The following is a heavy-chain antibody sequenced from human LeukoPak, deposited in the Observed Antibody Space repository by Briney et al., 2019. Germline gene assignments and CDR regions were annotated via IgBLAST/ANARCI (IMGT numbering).Heavy chain of an antibody. Sequence: SETLSLTCTVSGYAISSAYYWGWIRQPPGKGLEWIGHFYYTESTNYNPSLKSRVTISVETSKNQFSLKVKSVTAADTAVYFCARAGAGSGSDDYYYMDVWGKGTTVTVSS. V-gene: IGHV4-38-2*02. CDR2: FYYTEST. D-gene: IGHD3-10*01. CDR3: ARAGAGSGSDDYYYMDV. CDR1: GYAISSAYY. J-gene: IGHJ6*03.